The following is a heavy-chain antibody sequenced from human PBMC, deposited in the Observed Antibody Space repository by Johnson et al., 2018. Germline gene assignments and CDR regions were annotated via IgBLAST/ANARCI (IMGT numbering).Heavy chain of an antibody. D-gene: IGHD4-17*01. J-gene: IGHJ6*02. CDR1: GFTVSSNY. V-gene: IGHV3-53*01. CDR2: IYSSGST. CDR3: ARGRAVTTSGYAMDV. Sequence: VQLVESGGGLIQPGGSLRLSCAASGFTVSSNYMSWVRQAPGEGLEWVSVIYSSGSTYYADSVKGRFTISRDNSKNTRYLQMNSLKAEDTAVYYRARGRAVTTSGYAMDVWGQGTTVTVSS.